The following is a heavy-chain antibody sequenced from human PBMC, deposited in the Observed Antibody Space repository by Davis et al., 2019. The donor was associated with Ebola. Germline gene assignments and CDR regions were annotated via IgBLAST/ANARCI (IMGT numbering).Heavy chain of an antibody. Sequence: ASAQVSCKASAYIFTSYGNSCVRHPPRQGLEWMGWFSAYNGNTNYAQKLQGRVTMTSDTSPSTAYMELRSLRSDDTAVYYCARLGGGCDIDYWGQGTLVTVSS. J-gene: IGHJ4*02. D-gene: IGHD6-19*01. CDR1: AYIFTSYG. CDR2: FSAYNGNT. V-gene: IGHV1-18*04. CDR3: ARLGGGCDIDY.